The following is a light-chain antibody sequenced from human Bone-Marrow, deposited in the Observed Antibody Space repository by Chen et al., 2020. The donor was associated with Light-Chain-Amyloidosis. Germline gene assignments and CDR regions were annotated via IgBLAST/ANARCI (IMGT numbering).Light chain of an antibody. Sequence: HSALTQTPSVSGSPGQSIPISCPSTSSDVGCYNLVSWYQQHPDKDPKLMINEDNIRHSGVSSRFSGSKSGKTASLTISGLQAEDQADYYCCSYGGRGSLDVVFGGGTKLTVL. CDR3: CSYGGRGSLDVV. V-gene: IGLV2-23*01. CDR1: SSDVGCYNL. CDR2: EDN. J-gene: IGLJ2*01.